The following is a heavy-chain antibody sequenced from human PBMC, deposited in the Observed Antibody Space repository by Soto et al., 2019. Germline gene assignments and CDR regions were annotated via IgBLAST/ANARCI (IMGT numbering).Heavy chain of an antibody. J-gene: IGHJ4*02. CDR1: NFSVLTSIYY. V-gene: IGHV4-39*01. Sequence: SETLSLTCTVSNFSVLTSIYYWAWIRQPPGKGLEWVGTVYYTGTTYYNPSLQSRVTISIDTSKNQFSLNLNSVAAADTAVYYCARNWNLALVPAAYFDSWGQGTLVTVSS. CDR3: ARNWNLALVPAAYFDS. D-gene: IGHD2-2*01. CDR2: VYYTGTT.